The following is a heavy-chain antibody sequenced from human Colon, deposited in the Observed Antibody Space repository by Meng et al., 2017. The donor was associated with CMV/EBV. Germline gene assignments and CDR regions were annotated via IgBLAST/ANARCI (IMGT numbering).Heavy chain of an antibody. CDR2: IKEDGSEK. Sequence: GGSLRLSCAASGFTFSSYWMTWVRQAPGKGLEWVANIKEDGSEKYYVDSVEGRFTICRDNAKKSLCLQMNSLRAEDTAVYYCARGNPMTTVARVGGWYYYYGMDLWGQGTTVTVSS. CDR1: GFTFSSYW. J-gene: IGHJ6*02. V-gene: IGHV3-7*01. CDR3: ARGNPMTTVARVGGWYYYYGMDL. D-gene: IGHD4-17*01.